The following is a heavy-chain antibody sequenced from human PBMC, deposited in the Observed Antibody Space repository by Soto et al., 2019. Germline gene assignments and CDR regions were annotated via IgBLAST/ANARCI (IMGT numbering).Heavy chain of an antibody. CDR3: SRGILV. J-gene: IGHJ4*02. CDR1: GGSINSGGYC. D-gene: IGHD5-18*01. CDR2: ISYGGST. V-gene: IGHV4-31*03. Sequence: QVQLQESGPGLVKPSQTLSLTCTVSGGSINSGGYCWSWIRQHPAKGLDWIGCISYGGSTSYNPSLKSRVTISVDTSKNQFSLKLTSVTAADTAVYYCSRGILVWGQGALITVSS.